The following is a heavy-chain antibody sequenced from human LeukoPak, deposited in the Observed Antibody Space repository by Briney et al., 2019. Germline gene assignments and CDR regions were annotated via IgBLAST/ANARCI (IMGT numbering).Heavy chain of an antibody. J-gene: IGHJ3*02. CDR3: ARESLPLGDAFDI. CDR2: MNPNSGNT. V-gene: IGHV1-8*01. CDR1: GYTFTSYD. Sequence: ASVKVSCKASGYTFTSYDINWVRQATGQGVEGMGWMNPNSGNTGYAQKFQGRVTMTRNTSISTAYMELSSLRSEDTAVYYCARESLPLGDAFDIWGQGTMVTVSS. D-gene: IGHD3-16*01.